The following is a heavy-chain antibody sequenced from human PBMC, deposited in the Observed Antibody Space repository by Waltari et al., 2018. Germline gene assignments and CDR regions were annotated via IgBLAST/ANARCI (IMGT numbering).Heavy chain of an antibody. D-gene: IGHD3-9*01. V-gene: IGHV4-34*01. CDR3: ARGRLDWILTGYFRGYWFDP. Sequence: QVQLQQWGAGLLKPSETLSLTCAVYGGSFSGYYWSWIRQPPGKGLEWIGEINHSGSTNYNPSLKSRVTISVDTSKNQFSLKLSSVTAADTAVYYCARGRLDWILTGYFRGYWFDPWGQGTLVTVSS. J-gene: IGHJ5*02. CDR2: INHSGST. CDR1: GGSFSGYY.